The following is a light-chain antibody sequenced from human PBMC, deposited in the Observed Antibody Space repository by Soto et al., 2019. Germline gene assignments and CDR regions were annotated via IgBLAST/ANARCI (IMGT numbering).Light chain of an antibody. V-gene: IGKV3-15*01. Sequence: VLTQSQGTLSLSPGERATLSCRASQSVSSNLAWYQQKPGQAPRLLIYGASTRAAGIPARFSGSGSGTEFTLTISSLQSEDFAVYYCHQYNHWLTWTFGQGAKV. CDR1: QSVSSN. CDR2: GAS. CDR3: HQYNHWLTWT. J-gene: IGKJ1*01.